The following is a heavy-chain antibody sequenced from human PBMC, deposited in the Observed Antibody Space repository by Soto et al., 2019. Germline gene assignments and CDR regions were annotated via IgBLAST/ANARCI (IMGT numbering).Heavy chain of an antibody. CDR1: GYPFTSYD. CDR2: MNPNSGNT. CDR3: ARGVSDNWNYLRYYYYYGMDV. J-gene: IGHJ6*02. D-gene: IGHD1-7*01. Sequence: XSVKVACKASGYPFTSYDINWVRQATGQGLEWMGWMNPNSGNTVYAQKFQCRVTMTRNTSISTAYMELSSLRSEDTAVYYCARGVSDNWNYLRYYYYYGMDVWGQGTTVTVSS. V-gene: IGHV1-8*01.